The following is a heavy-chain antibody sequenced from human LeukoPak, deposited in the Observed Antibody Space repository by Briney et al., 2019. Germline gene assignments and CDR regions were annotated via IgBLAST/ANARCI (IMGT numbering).Heavy chain of an antibody. CDR1: GFTFNSYA. CDR3: AKGVPRYEGGAWIDAFDI. D-gene: IGHD2-21*01. J-gene: IGHJ3*02. V-gene: IGHV3-23*01. CDR2: ISGSGGST. Sequence: PGGSLRLSCAASGFTFNSYAMSWVRQAPGKGLEWVSAISGSGGSTYYADSVKGLFTISRDNSKNTLSLQMNSLRAEDTAIYYCAKGVPRYEGGAWIDAFDIWGQGTMVTVSS.